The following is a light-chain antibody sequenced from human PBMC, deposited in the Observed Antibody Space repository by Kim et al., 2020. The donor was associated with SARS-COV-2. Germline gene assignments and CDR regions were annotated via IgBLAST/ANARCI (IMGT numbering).Light chain of an antibody. CDR3: QQYGSAPPT. CDR1: QSISSNY. Sequence: SPGDRANLSLRASQSISSNYIAWYQKKPGQAPRLVIYDAFSRATGIPDRFSGSGSGTDFTLTISRLEPEDFAVYHCQQYGSAPPTFGQGTRLEIK. V-gene: IGKV3-20*01. J-gene: IGKJ5*01. CDR2: DAF.